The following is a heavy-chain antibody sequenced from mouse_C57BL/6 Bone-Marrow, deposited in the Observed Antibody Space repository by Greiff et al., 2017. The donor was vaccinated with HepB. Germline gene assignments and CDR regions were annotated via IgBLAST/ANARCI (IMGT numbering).Heavy chain of an antibody. V-gene: IGHV1-72*01. J-gene: IGHJ2*01. Sequence: QVQLQQPGAELVKPGASVKLSCKASGYTFTSYWMHWVKQRPGRGLEWIGRIAPNSGGTKYNEKFKSKATLTVDKPSSTAYMQLSSLTSEDSAVYYCARAGRRGYFDYWGQGTTLTVSS. CDR1: GYTFTSYW. CDR3: ARAGRRGYFDY. CDR2: IAPNSGGT.